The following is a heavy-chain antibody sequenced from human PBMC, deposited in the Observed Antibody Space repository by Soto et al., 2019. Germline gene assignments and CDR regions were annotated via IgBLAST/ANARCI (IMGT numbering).Heavy chain of an antibody. D-gene: IGHD4-17*01. Sequence: QVQLVQSGAEVKKPGASVKVSCKASGYTFTSYGISWVRQAPGQGLEWMGWISAYNGNTNYAQKLQGRGTMTTDTSTSTAYMELRSLRSDDTAVYYCARDSYDYGDLEYFQHWGQGTLVTVSS. J-gene: IGHJ1*01. CDR3: ARDSYDYGDLEYFQH. CDR2: ISAYNGNT. CDR1: GYTFTSYG. V-gene: IGHV1-18*01.